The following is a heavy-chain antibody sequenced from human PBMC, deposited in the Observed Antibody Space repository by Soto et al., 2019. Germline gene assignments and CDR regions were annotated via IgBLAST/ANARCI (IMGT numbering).Heavy chain of an antibody. CDR2: IYSGGST. CDR3: ATRYCTNGVCSTNAFDI. Sequence: PGGSLRLSCAASGFTVSSNYMSWVRQAPGKWLEWVSVIYSGGSTYYADSVKGRFTISRHNSKNTLYLQMNSLRAEDTAVYYCATRYCTNGVCSTNAFDIWGQGTMVTVSS. CDR1: GFTVSSNY. D-gene: IGHD2-8*01. J-gene: IGHJ3*02. V-gene: IGHV3-53*04.